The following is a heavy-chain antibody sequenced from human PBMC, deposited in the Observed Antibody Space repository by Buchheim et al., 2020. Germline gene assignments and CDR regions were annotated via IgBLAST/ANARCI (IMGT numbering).Heavy chain of an antibody. CDR1: GFTFSSYS. CDR3: ARGYCSSTSCYSYFDY. Sequence: EVQLVESGGDLVQPGGSLRLSCAASGFTFSSYSMNWVRQAPGKGLEWVSYISSSGSTIYYADSVKGRFTISRDNAKNSLYLQMNSLRDEDTAVYYCARGYCSSTSCYSYFDYWGQGTL. J-gene: IGHJ4*02. CDR2: ISSSGSTI. V-gene: IGHV3-48*02. D-gene: IGHD2-2*01.